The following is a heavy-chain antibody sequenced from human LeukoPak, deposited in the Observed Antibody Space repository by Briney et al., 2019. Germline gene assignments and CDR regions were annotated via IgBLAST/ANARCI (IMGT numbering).Heavy chain of an antibody. J-gene: IGHJ4*02. CDR1: GFTASSNY. V-gene: IGHV3-53*01. Sequence: PGGSLRLSCAASGFTASSNYMSWVRQAPGKGLEWVSVIYSGGSTYYADSVKGRFTISRDNSKNTLYLQMNSLRAEDTAVYYCATPGRDGYNYGYWGQGTLVTVSS. CDR2: IYSGGST. D-gene: IGHD5-24*01. CDR3: ATPGRDGYNYGY.